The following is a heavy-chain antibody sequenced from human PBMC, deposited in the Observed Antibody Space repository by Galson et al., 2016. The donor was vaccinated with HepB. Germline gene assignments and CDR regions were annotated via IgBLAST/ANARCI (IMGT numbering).Heavy chain of an antibody. CDR3: ARDLRIVPTTYYGMDV. Sequence: SETLSLTCTVHGGSFSGYQWSWVRQPPGKGLEWIGEINHSGSTNYNPSLKSRVTISVDASKNQFSLKLSSVTAADTAVYYCARDLRIVPTTYYGMDVWGQGTTVTVSS. CDR1: GGSFSGYQ. V-gene: IGHV4-34*01. D-gene: IGHD5-12*01. CDR2: INHSGST. J-gene: IGHJ6*02.